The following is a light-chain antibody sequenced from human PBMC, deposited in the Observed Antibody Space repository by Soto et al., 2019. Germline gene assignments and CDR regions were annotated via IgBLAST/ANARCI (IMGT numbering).Light chain of an antibody. CDR1: QSISSW. CDR3: QHPVS. V-gene: IGKV1-5*03. CDR2: KAS. J-gene: IGKJ2*01. Sequence: DIQLTQSPSALSASVGDRVTVTCRASQSISSWLAWYQQKPGKAPKLLIHKASNLQIGVPSRFNGSGSGTEFTLTISSLQPDDFATYYCQHPVSFGQGTKLEIK.